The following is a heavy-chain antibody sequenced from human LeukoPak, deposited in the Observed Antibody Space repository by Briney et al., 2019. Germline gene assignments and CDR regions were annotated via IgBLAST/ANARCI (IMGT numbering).Heavy chain of an antibody. CDR3: AKDHYWSIDY. D-gene: IGHD3-3*01. CDR2: ISYDGNTI. J-gene: IGHJ4*02. V-gene: IGHV3-30-3*01. CDR1: EFTFSNYA. Sequence: GGSLRLSCAASEFTFSNYALHWVRQAPGKGPQWVAVISYDGNTIHYADSVKGRFTISRDIAKNTLYLQMNSLRAEDTGVYYCAKDHYWSIDYWGRGTLVTVSS.